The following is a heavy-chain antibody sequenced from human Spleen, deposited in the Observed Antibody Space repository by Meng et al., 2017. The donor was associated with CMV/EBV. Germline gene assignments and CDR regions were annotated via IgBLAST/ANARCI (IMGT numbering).Heavy chain of an antibody. V-gene: IGHV4-34*01. CDR3: ARPNSGSYARVAYDI. D-gene: IGHD1-26*01. CDR2: ITHSGMT. Sequence: SETLSLTCAVHGGSSSNYYWSWLRQAPGKGLEWIGEITHSGMTNYNPSLRSRATMSLGTSDNYFSLRLTSVTAADTAIYYCARPNSGSYARVAYDIWGQGTMVTVSS. J-gene: IGHJ3*02. CDR1: GGSSSNYY.